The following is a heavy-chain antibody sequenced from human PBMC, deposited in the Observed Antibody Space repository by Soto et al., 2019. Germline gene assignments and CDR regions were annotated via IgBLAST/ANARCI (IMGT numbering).Heavy chain of an antibody. CDR3: AHILEWLLYGDY. CDR2: IIPIFGTA. D-gene: IGHD3-3*01. J-gene: IGHJ4*02. Sequence: SVKVSCKASGGTFSSYAISWVRQAPGQGLEWMGGIIPIFGTANYAQKFQGRVTITADESTSTAYMELSSLRSVDTATYYCAHILEWLLYGDYWGQGTLVTVSS. CDR1: GGTFSSYA. V-gene: IGHV1-69*13.